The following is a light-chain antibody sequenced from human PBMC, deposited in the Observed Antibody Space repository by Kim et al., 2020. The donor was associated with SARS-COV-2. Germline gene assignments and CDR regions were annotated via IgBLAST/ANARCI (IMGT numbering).Light chain of an antibody. Sequence: KTVTISCPGSSGSIASKYVQWYQQRPGSAPTTVIYDNKKRPSGVPDRFSGSIDSSSNSASLTISGLKTEDEADYYCQSYDSNNPWVFGGGTQLTVL. CDR2: DNK. J-gene: IGLJ3*02. CDR1: SGSIASKY. CDR3: QSYDSNNPWV. V-gene: IGLV6-57*02.